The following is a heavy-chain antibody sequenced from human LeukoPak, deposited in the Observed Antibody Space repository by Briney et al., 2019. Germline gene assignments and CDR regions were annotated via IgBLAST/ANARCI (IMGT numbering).Heavy chain of an antibody. CDR1: GGSISSYF. V-gene: IGHV4-59*01. CDR2: IYYSGTT. J-gene: IGHJ4*02. Sequence: SETLSLTCTVSGGSISSYFWSWIRQPPGKGLEWIAYIYYSGTTNYSPSFKSRVTISVDTSKNQFSLRLSSVTAADTAVYYCAREPRSPGGRGWPFDFWGQGTLVTVSS. D-gene: IGHD6-19*01. CDR3: AREPRSPGGRGWPFDF.